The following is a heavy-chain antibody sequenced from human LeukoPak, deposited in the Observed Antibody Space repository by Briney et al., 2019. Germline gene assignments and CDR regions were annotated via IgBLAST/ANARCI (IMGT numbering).Heavy chain of an antibody. CDR2: IYSGGLT. V-gene: IGHV3-66*01. CDR3: ARESSSGYYLSY. CDR1: GFTFSSDT. J-gene: IGHJ4*02. D-gene: IGHD3-22*01. Sequence: PGGSLRLSCVASGFTFSSDTMTWVRQAPGKGLEWVSVIYSGGLTYYADSVKGRFTISRDNSKNTLYLQMNSLRAEDTAVYYCARESSSGYYLSYWGQGTLVTVSS.